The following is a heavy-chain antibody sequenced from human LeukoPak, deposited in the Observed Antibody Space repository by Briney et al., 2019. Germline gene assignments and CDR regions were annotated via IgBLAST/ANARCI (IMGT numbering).Heavy chain of an antibody. CDR3: ARESQGLPTPHAFDI. CDR2: INNHGSET. V-gene: IGHV3-7*03. D-gene: IGHD5/OR15-5a*01. J-gene: IGHJ3*02. CDR1: AFTFSDYW. Sequence: GGSLRLSCAASAFTFSDYWMTWVRQTPGKGLERVANINNHGSETYYVDSVRGRFTISRDNAKNSLYLRMNSLRDDDTALYYCARESQGLPTPHAFDIWGHGTMVTVSS.